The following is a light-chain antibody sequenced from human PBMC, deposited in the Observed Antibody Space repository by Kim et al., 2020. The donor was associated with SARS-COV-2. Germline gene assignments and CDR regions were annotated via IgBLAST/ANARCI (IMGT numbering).Light chain of an antibody. V-gene: IGLV3-9*01. J-gene: IGLJ2*01. CDR1: NIGTKS. CDR3: QVWDSNTVV. CDR2: RDS. Sequence: SYELTQPLSVSVALGQTARITCEGNNIGTKSVHWYQQKPGQAPVLVIYRDSNRPSGIPERFSGSNSGNTATLTISRAQAGDEADFYCQVWDSNTVVFGGGTQLTVL.